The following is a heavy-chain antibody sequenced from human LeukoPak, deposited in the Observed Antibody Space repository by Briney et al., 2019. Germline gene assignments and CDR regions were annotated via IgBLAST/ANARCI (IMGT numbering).Heavy chain of an antibody. CDR3: ARVYSSSRSYGMDV. D-gene: IGHD6-13*01. CDR2: IYYSGST. V-gene: IGHV4-59*01. CDR1: GGSLTGYY. Sequence: PSGTLSLTCTVSGGSLTGYYWSWIRQPPGKGLEWIGYIYYSGSTNYNPSLKSRVTISVDTSKNQFSLKLSSVTAADTAVYYCARVYSSSRSYGMDVWGQGTTVTVSS. J-gene: IGHJ6*02.